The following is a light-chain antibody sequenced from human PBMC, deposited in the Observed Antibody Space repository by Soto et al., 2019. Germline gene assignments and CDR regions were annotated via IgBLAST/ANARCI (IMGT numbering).Light chain of an antibody. Sequence: DIQMTQSPSTLSASVGDRVTITCRASQSISTSLAWFRQKPGKAPKLLTYDASNLESGVPSRFSGSVSGTEFTLTISSLQPDDFATYFCQQYNTDPWTFGQGTEVDTK. CDR2: DAS. V-gene: IGKV1-5*01. CDR3: QQYNTDPWT. CDR1: QSISTS. J-gene: IGKJ1*01.